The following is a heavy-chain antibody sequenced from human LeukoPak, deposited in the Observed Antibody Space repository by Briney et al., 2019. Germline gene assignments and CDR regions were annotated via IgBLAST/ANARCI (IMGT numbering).Heavy chain of an antibody. CDR1: GYSFTTYW. Sequence: GESLKISCKGSGYSFTTYWIGWVRQMPGKGLEWMGIIFPSDSDTRYSPSFQGQVTISADKSISTAYLQWSSLKASDTAMYYCTRLKYCSSTSCYSGPFDVWGQGTMVTVSS. V-gene: IGHV5-51*01. CDR2: IFPSDSDT. D-gene: IGHD2-2*01. CDR3: TRLKYCSSTSCYSGPFDV. J-gene: IGHJ3*01.